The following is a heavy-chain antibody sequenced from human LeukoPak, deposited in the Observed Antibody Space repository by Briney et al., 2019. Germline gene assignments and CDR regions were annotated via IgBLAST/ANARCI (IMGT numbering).Heavy chain of an antibody. J-gene: IGHJ5*02. V-gene: IGHV4-38-2*02. CDR2: IYHSGTT. CDR1: AYSISDGWV. D-gene: IGHD1-26*01. Sequence: SGTLSLTCTVSAYSISDGWVWGMIRQPPGKGLEWIGSIYHSGTTYYNPSLKSRVTMSVDTSNNQFSLKLTSVTAADTAMHYCSRLSHVAGAPKVSWFDPWGQGTLVTVSS. CDR3: SRLSHVAGAPKVSWFDP.